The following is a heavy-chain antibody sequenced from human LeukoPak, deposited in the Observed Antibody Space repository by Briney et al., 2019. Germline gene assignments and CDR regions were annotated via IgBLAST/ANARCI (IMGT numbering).Heavy chain of an antibody. CDR2: IRSKAYGGTT. D-gene: IGHD3-22*01. V-gene: IGHV3-49*03. Sequence: PGRSLRLSCTASGFTFGDYAMSWFRQAPGKGLEWVGFIRSKAYGGTTEYAASVKGRFTISRDDSKSIAYLQMNSLKTEDTAVYYRTREDYDSSGYYLDYWGQGTLVTVSS. J-gene: IGHJ4*02. CDR1: GFTFGDYA. CDR3: TREDYDSSGYYLDY.